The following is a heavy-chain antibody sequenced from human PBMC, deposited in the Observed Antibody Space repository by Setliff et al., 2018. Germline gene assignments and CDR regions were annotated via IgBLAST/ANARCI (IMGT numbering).Heavy chain of an antibody. CDR3: ARDSPTVVTPLRTFDV. CDR2: ISVKNGNT. CDR1: GYIFNNYG. J-gene: IGHJ3*01. Sequence: ASVKVSCKASGYIFNNYGISWVRQAPGQGLEWMGWISVKNGNTNNAQKVQGRVTMTTDKSTSTAYMELRSLRSDDTAVYYCARDSPTVVTPLRTFDVRGQGTMVTVSS. V-gene: IGHV1-18*01. D-gene: IGHD4-17*01.